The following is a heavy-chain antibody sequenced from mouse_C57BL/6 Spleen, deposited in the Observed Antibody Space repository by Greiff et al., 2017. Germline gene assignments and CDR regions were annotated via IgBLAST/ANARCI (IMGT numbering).Heavy chain of an antibody. D-gene: IGHD1-1*01. J-gene: IGHJ4*01. CDR1: GYAFSSSW. CDR3: ERGYYDSSYPYYAMDY. CDR2: IYPGDGDT. V-gene: IGHV1-82*01. Sequence: QVQLKQSGPELVKPGASVKISCKASGYAFSSSWLNWVKQRPGKGLEWIGRIYPGDGDTNYNGKFKGKATLTADKSSSTAYMQLSSLTSEDSAFYFCERGYYDSSYPYYAMDYWGQGTSVTVSS.